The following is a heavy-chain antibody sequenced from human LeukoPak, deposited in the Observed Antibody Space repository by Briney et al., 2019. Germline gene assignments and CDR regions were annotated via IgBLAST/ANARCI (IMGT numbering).Heavy chain of an antibody. CDR1: GFTFSSYG. D-gene: IGHD2-15*01. Sequence: PGGSLRLSCAASGFTFSSYGMHWVRQAPGKGLEWVAVIWYDGSNKYYADSVKGRFTISRDNSKNTLYLQMNSLRAEDTAVYYCAKGYCSGGSCYTPAGLDYWGQGTLVTVS. CDR2: IWYDGSNK. CDR3: AKGYCSGGSCYTPAGLDY. V-gene: IGHV3-33*06. J-gene: IGHJ4*02.